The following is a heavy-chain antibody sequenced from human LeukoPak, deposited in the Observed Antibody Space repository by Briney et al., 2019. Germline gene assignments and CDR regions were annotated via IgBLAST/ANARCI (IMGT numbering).Heavy chain of an antibody. CDR2: ISTNAGII. CDR1: GFTFSSFS. CDR3: AKGMSVDILIALEY. Sequence: GGSLRLSCAASGFTFSSFSMNWVRQAPGKGLEWVSYISTNAGIITYAASVQGRFTISRDNARNSLSLQMNSLRAEDTALYYCAKGMSVDILIALEYWGQGILVTVSS. V-gene: IGHV3-48*01. D-gene: IGHD3-9*01. J-gene: IGHJ4*02.